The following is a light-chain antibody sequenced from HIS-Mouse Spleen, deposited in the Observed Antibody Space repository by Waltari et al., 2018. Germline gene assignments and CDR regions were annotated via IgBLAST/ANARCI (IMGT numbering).Light chain of an antibody. Sequence: DIQMTQSPSTLSASVGERVTITCRASQSISSWLAWYPQKPGKAPKLLIYKASSLESGFPSRFSGSGSGTEFTLTISSLQPDYFATYYCQQYRTFGQGTKVEIK. J-gene: IGKJ1*01. CDR3: QQYRT. CDR2: KAS. CDR1: QSISSW. V-gene: IGKV1-5*03.